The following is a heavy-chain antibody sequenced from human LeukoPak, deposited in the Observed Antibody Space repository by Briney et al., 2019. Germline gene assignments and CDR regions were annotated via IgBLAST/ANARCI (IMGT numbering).Heavy chain of an antibody. J-gene: IGHJ6*03. V-gene: IGHV1-18*01. D-gene: IGHD4-17*01. CDR2: ISAYNGET. CDR1: GYTFTSYG. CDR3: ARDTYTTVTAMDV. Sequence: VASVKVSCKASGYTFTSYGISWVRQAPGQGLEWMGWISAYNGETDYPQNLQGRVTLTTDTSTSMAYMELRSLRSDDTAVYYCARDTYTTVTAMDVWGKGTTVTVSS.